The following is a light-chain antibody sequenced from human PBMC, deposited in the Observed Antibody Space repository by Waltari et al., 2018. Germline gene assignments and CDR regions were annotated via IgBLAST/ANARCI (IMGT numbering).Light chain of an antibody. V-gene: IGLV3-1*01. CDR3: QAWDSSVV. J-gene: IGLJ2*01. CDR2: QDS. CDR1: KLGDKY. Sequence: SYELTQPPPVSVSPGQTASITCSGDKLGDKYACWYQQRPGKSPVLVIYQDSKRPSGIPDRFSGSNSGNTATLTISGTQAMDEADYYCQAWDSSVVFGGGTKLTVL.